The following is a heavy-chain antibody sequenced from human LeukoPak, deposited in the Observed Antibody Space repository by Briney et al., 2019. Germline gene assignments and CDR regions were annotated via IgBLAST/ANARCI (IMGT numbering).Heavy chain of an antibody. CDR1: GGSISSYY. Sequence: PSETLSLTCTVSGGSISSYYWSWIRQPPGKGLEWIGYIYYSGSTDYNPSLKSRVTISVDTSKNQFSLKLSSVTAADTAVYYCARSRQHAFDIWGQGTMVTVSS. J-gene: IGHJ3*02. V-gene: IGHV4-59*12. CDR2: IYYSGST. D-gene: IGHD6-13*01. CDR3: ARSRQHAFDI.